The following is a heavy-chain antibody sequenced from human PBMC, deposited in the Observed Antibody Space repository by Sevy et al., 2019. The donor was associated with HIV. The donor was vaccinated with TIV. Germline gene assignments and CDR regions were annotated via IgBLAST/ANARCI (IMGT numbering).Heavy chain of an antibody. CDR1: GFTFSSRA. V-gene: IGHV3-23*01. CDR2: ISGSGSST. Sequence: GGSLRLSCASSGFTFSSRAMNWVRQAPGQGLEWVSAISGSGSSTYYTDSVKGRFTIPRDNSKNTLYLQMKGLSPEDTAVYYCAKDGVEIPATRGGWFDPWGQGTLVTVSS. J-gene: IGHJ5*02. CDR3: AKDGVEIPATRGGWFDP. D-gene: IGHD2-15*01.